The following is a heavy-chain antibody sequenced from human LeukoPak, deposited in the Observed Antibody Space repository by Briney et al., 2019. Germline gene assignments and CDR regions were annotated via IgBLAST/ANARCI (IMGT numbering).Heavy chain of an antibody. CDR2: IIPILGIA. D-gene: IGHD5-18*01. Sequence: ASVKVSCKAFGGTFSSYAISRVRQAPGQGLEWMGRIIPILGIANYAQKFQGRVTITADKSTSTAYMELSSLRSEDTAVYYCARCRGYSYGPFDYWGQGTLVTVSS. CDR1: GGTFSSYA. J-gene: IGHJ4*02. V-gene: IGHV1-69*04. CDR3: ARCRGYSYGPFDY.